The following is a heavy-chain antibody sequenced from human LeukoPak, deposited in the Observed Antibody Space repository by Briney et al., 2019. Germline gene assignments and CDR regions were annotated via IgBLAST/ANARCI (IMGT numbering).Heavy chain of an antibody. J-gene: IGHJ4*02. CDR3: AKGAGVVVITAVCFDY. V-gene: IGHV3-23*01. Sequence: GGSLRLSCAASGFTFSSQPMMWVRQAPGKGLEWVSAISGSGGSTYYADSVKGRFTISRDNSKNALYLQMNSLRAEDTAVYYCAKGAGVVVITAVCFDYWGQGTLVTVSS. D-gene: IGHD3-22*01. CDR2: ISGSGGST. CDR1: GFTFSSQP.